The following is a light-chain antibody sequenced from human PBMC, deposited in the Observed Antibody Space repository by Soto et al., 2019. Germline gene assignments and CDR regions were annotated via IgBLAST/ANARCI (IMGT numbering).Light chain of an antibody. J-gene: IGKJ5*01. Sequence: DIQMTQSPSFVSASVGDRVTITCRASQGISRWLAWYQQRPGKAPELLIYGASSLQSGVPSRFSDSGSGTDFTLTISNLQPEDFATYYDQPANSFPLTFGRGTSLEIK. CDR2: GAS. CDR1: QGISRW. V-gene: IGKV1-12*01. CDR3: QPANSFPLT.